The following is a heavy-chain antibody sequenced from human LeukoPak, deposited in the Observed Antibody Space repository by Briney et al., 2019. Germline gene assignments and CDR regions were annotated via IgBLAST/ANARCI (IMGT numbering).Heavy chain of an antibody. D-gene: IGHD3-22*01. CDR1: GFTLSNYW. Sequence: GGSLRLSCAASGFTLSNYWMHWVRQLPVPGKGLVWVSRISSDGQSTRYANSVKGRFTISRDNAKNTLYLQMNSLRAEDTAVYYCARAPDYYDSSWGQGTLVTVSS. CDR2: ISSDGQST. V-gene: IGHV3-74*01. J-gene: IGHJ4*02. CDR3: ARAPDYYDSS.